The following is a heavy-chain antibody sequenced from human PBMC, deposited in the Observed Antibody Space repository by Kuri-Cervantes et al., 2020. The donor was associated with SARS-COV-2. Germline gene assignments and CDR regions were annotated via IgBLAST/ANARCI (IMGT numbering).Heavy chain of an antibody. CDR2: ISSGSSYI. J-gene: IGHJ4*02. Sequence: GGSLRLSCAASGFSFRNYNMNWVRQAPGKGLEWVSAISSGSSYIYYADSMKGRFTMSRDNAKNSVYLQMNSLRAKDTAVYFCARELYHYGLGKYYPDYWGQGTLVTVSS. V-gene: IGHV3-21*01. CDR3: ARELYHYGLGKYYPDY. CDR1: GFSFRNYN. D-gene: IGHD3-10*01.